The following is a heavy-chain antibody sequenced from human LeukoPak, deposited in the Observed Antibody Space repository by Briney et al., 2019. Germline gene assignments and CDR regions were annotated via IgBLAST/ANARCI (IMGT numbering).Heavy chain of an antibody. D-gene: IGHD6-13*01. CDR3: ARGGGIAAAGTDYFDY. CDR2: IIPIFGIA. CDR1: GGTFSSYA. V-gene: IGHV1-69*04. J-gene: IGHJ4*02. Sequence: SVKVSCKASGGTFSSYAISWVRQAPGQGLEWMGRIIPIFGIANYAQKFQGRVTITADKSTSTAYMELSSLRSGDTAVYYCARGGGIAAAGTDYFDYWGQGTLVTVSS.